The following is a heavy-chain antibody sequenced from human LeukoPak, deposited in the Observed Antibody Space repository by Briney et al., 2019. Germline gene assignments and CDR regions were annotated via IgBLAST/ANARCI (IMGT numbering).Heavy chain of an antibody. CDR1: GFSVSSNY. J-gene: IGHJ4*02. D-gene: IGHD6-13*01. Sequence: PGGSLRLSCAASGFSVSSNYVSWVRQAPGKGLEWVSVIYSGGTTYYADSIKGRFTISRDNSKNTLYLQMNSLRVEDTAVYYCARIFGRGYSSSTFDYWGQGTLVTVSS. CDR3: ARIFGRGYSSSTFDY. V-gene: IGHV3-53*01. CDR2: IYSGGTT.